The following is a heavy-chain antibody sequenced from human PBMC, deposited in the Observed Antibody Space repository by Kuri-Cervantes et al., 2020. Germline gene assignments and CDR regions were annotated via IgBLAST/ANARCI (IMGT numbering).Heavy chain of an antibody. J-gene: IGHJ3*02. Sequence: GESLKISCAASGFTFSNAWMTWVRQAPGKGLEWVATIKKDGSEEYYVDSVKGRFIISRDNAKNSLLLQMNSLRAEDTAVYYCASLSLDIWGQGTMVTVSS. CDR3: ASLSLDI. CDR2: IKKDGSEE. D-gene: IGHD5/OR15-5a*01. V-gene: IGHV3-7*01. CDR1: GFTFSNAW.